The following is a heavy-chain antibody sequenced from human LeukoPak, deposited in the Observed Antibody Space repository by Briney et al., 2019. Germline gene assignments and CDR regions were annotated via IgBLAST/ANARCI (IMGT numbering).Heavy chain of an antibody. V-gene: IGHV4-4*07. J-gene: IGHJ3*02. CDR1: GGSISSYY. D-gene: IGHD3-3*01. Sequence: SETLSLTCTVSGGSISSYYWSWIRQPAGKGLEWIGRIYPSGSTNYNPSLNSRVTTSVDTSKNQFSLKLRSVTAADTAVYYCAREVESQGRSLDIWGQGTMVTVSS. CDR3: AREVESQGRSLDI. CDR2: IYPSGST.